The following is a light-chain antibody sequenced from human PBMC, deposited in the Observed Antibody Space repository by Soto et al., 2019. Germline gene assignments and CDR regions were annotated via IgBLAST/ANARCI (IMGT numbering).Light chain of an antibody. CDR1: QSVTSTY. V-gene: IGKV3-20*01. CDR3: QKYGSSPPLT. Sequence: EIVLTQSPDTLSLSPGERATLSCRASQSVTSTYLAWYQQKPGQAPRLRIYDTYRRATGTPDRFNGSGSGTDFTLTISSLEPEDFVVYYCQKYGSSPPLTFGGGTKVDIK. CDR2: DTY. J-gene: IGKJ4*01.